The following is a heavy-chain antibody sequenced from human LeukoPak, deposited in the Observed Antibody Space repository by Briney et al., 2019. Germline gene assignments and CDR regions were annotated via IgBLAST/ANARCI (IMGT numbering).Heavy chain of an antibody. Sequence: PSETLSLTCAVYGGSFSGYYWSWIRQPPGKGLEWIGEINHSGSTNYNPSLKSRVTISVDTSKNQFSLKLSSVTAADTAVYYCARVYFWSGYYRDYWGQGTLVTVSS. V-gene: IGHV4-34*01. CDR2: INHSGST. J-gene: IGHJ4*02. CDR3: ARVYFWSGYYRDY. D-gene: IGHD3-3*01. CDR1: GGSFSGYY.